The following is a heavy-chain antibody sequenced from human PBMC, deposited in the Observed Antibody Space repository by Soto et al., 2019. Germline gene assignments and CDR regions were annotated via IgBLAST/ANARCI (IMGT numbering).Heavy chain of an antibody. CDR2: ISAYSGHT. V-gene: IGHV1-18*01. J-gene: IGHJ4*02. CDR3: ARRPHLADNVELDY. CDR1: GYTFTNYG. Sequence: GASVKVSCKASGYTFTNYGINWVRQAPGQGLEWMGWISAYSGHTNYAQKLQDRVTMTTDTSTSTAYMELRSLRSDDTAVYYCARRPHLADNVELDYWGKGTLVTVSS. D-gene: IGHD6-19*01.